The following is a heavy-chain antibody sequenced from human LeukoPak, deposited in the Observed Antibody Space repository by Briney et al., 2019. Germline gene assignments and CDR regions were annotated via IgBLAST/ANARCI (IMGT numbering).Heavy chain of an antibody. Sequence: GGSLRLSCAASGFTSINYAMTWVRQAPGKGLEWVSTVLGSGDSTFYADSVKGRFTISRDNSKDTVYLQMNSLRAEDTAVYYCAKDRDSSGYNDYWGQGTLVTVSS. CDR3: AKDRDSSGYNDY. D-gene: IGHD3-22*01. CDR1: GFTSINYA. J-gene: IGHJ4*02. CDR2: VLGSGDST. V-gene: IGHV3-23*01.